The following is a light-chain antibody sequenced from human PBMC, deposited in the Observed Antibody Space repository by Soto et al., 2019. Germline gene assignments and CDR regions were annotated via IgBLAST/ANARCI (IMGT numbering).Light chain of an antibody. Sequence: SVVTQPASLSGSPGQLITISCSWVSSYVGSYDLVSWYQQHPDKAPQLMIYGVTKRPSGVSNRFSGSKSGNTASLTISGLQTEDEADYYCCSYAGRSNYVFGTGTKVTVL. CDR2: GVT. CDR1: SSYVGSYDL. J-gene: IGLJ1*01. CDR3: CSYAGRSNYV. V-gene: IGLV2-23*02.